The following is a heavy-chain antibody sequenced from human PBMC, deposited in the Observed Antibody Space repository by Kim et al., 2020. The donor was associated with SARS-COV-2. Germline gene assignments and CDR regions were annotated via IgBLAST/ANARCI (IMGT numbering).Heavy chain of an antibody. V-gene: IGHV3-33*06. J-gene: IGHJ3*01. CDR1: GFTFSSYA. CDR2: IWYDGSNK. Sequence: GGSLRLSCAASGFTFSSYAMHWVRQAPGKGLEWVAVIWYDGSNKYYAASVKGRFTISRDNSKNTLYLQMNSLRAEDTAVYYCAKDPPPPWGQGTMVTVSS. CDR3: AKDPPPP.